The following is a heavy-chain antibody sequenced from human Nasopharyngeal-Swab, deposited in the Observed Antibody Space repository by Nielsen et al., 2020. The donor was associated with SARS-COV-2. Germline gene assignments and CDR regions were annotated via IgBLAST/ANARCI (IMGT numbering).Heavy chain of an antibody. J-gene: IGHJ5*02. CDR3: ARGRLTSRTLGWFDP. D-gene: IGHD2-2*01. CDR1: GGSFSGYY. V-gene: IGHV4-34*01. CDR2: INHSRST. Sequence: SETLSLTCAVYGGSFSGYYWSWIRQPPGKGLEWIGEINHSRSTNYNPSLKSRVTISVDTSKNQLSLKLSSVTAADTAVYYCARGRLTSRTLGWFDPWGQGTLVTVSS.